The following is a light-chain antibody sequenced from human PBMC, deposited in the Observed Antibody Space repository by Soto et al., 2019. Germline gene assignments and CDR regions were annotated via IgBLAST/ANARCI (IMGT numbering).Light chain of an antibody. V-gene: IGLV2-14*01. J-gene: IGLJ2*01. Sequence: QSALTQPPSVSGSPGQSITISCPGTSSDVGGYNYVSWYQQHPGKAPKLRIYDVSNRPSGVSNRFSGSKSGNTASLTISGLQAEDEADYYCSSYTSSSTLVVFGGGTKLTVL. CDR1: SSDVGGYNY. CDR3: SSYTSSSTLVV. CDR2: DVS.